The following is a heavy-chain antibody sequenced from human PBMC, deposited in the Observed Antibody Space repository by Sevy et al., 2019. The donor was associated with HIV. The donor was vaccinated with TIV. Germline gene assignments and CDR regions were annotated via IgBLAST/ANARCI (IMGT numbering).Heavy chain of an antibody. J-gene: IGHJ4*02. Sequence: GGSLRLSCAASGFTFSYYAMHWVRQAPGKGLEWVAVISYDGTNKQYAESVKGRFTISRDNSKNRLYLQMNSLRAEDTAVYYCARVRGYYDSSGFYSRYYFDYWGQGTLVTVSS. V-gene: IGHV3-30-3*01. D-gene: IGHD3-22*01. CDR3: ARVRGYYDSSGFYSRYYFDY. CDR1: GFTFSYYA. CDR2: ISYDGTNK.